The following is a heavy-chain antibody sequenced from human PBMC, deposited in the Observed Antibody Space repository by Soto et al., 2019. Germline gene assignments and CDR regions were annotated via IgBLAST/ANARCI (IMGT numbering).Heavy chain of an antibody. CDR3: ARYSGWFIDY. CDR2: IKHDGTET. D-gene: IGHD1-26*01. V-gene: IGHV3-7*05. Sequence: VQLVESGGDLVRPGGSLRLSCAASGFIFSRHWMTWVRQAPGKGLEWVANIKHDGTETYLVDSVRGRLTISRDNAKNSVYLQMNSLRVEDTAVSYCARYSGWFIDYWGQGTLVTVSS. J-gene: IGHJ4*02. CDR1: GFIFSRHW.